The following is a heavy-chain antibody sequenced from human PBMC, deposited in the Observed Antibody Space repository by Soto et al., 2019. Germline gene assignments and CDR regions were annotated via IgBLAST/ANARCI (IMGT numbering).Heavy chain of an antibody. CDR3: AKDRSTARPDYYYYGMDV. D-gene: IGHD6-6*01. J-gene: IGHJ6*02. CDR1: GFTFSSYG. CDR2: ISYDGSNK. V-gene: IGHV3-30*18. Sequence: GGSLRLSCAASGFTFSSYGMHWVRQAPGKGLEWVAVISYDGSNKYYGDSVKGRFTISRDNSKNTLYLQMNSLRAEDTAVYYCAKDRSTARPDYYYYGMDVWGQGTTVTVSS.